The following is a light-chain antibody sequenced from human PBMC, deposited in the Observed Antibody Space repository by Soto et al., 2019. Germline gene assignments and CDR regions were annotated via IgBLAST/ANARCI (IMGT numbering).Light chain of an antibody. CDR2: DAS. CDR3: QQYNSYARTWT. V-gene: IGKV1-5*01. Sequence: DIQMTQSPSTLSASVGDRITITCRASQSISSWLAWYQQKPGKAPKLLIYDASSLDSGVPSRFSGSGSGTEFTLTISSLQLDDFATYYWQQYNSYARTWTFCHGTTGDIK. CDR1: QSISSW. J-gene: IGKJ1*01.